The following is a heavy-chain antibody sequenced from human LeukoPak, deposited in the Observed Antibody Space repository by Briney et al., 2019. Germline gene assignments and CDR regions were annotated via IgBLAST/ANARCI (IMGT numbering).Heavy chain of an antibody. V-gene: IGHV3-23*01. Sequence: GGSLRLSCAASGFTFSSYAMSWVRQAPGKGLEWVSAISGSGGSTYYADSVKGRFTISRDNSKNTLYLQMNSLRAEDTAVYYCAKVAWNYVPDHDNWFDPWGQGTLVTVFS. J-gene: IGHJ5*02. CDR1: GFTFSSYA. CDR2: ISGSGGST. CDR3: AKVAWNYVPDHDNWFDP. D-gene: IGHD1-7*01.